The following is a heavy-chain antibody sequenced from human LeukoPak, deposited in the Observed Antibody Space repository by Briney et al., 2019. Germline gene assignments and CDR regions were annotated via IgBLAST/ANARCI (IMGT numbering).Heavy chain of an antibody. CDR3: ARAETSNYDFWSGYQYYFDY. V-gene: IGHV4-38-2*01. D-gene: IGHD3-3*01. CDR2: IYHSGST. Sequence: PSETLSLTCAVSGYSISSGYYWGWIRQPPGKGLEWIGSIYHSGSTYYNPPLKSRVTISVDTSKNQFSLKLSSVTAADTAVYYCARAETSNYDFWSGYQYYFDYWGQGTLVTVSS. J-gene: IGHJ4*02. CDR1: GYSISSGYY.